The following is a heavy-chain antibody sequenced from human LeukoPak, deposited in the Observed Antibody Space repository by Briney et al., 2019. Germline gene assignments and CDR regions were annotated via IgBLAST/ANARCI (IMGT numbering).Heavy chain of an antibody. J-gene: IGHJ4*02. V-gene: IGHV4-4*02. CDR2: IFHSGST. D-gene: IGHD3-22*01. CDR3: ARMGDYYDSSGYYAY. CDR1: SDSIFTSNW. Sequence: SETLSLTCTVSSDSIFTSNWWSWVRQPPGKGLEWIGQIFHSGSTSYSPSLKSRVTISVDTSKNQFSLKLSSVTAADTAVYYCARMGDYYDSSGYYAYWGQGTLVTVSS.